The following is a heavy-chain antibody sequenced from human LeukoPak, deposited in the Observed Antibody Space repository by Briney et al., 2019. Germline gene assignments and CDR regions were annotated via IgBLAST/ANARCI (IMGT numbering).Heavy chain of an antibody. J-gene: IGHJ4*02. D-gene: IGHD5-12*01. CDR1: GYTFTGYY. Sequence: ASVTVSCKASGYTFTGYYMHWVRQAPGQGLEWMGWINPNSGGTNYAQKFQGRVTMTRDTSISTAYMELSRLRSDDTAVYYCARLSGYDSLYYFDYWGQGTLVTVSS. V-gene: IGHV1-2*02. CDR3: ARLSGYDSLYYFDY. CDR2: INPNSGGT.